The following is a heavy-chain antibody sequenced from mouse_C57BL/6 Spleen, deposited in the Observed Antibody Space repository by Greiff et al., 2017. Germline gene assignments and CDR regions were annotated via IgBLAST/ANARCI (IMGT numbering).Heavy chain of an antibody. D-gene: IGHD2-3*01. CDR1: GFNIKDYY. Sequence: EVQLQQSGAELVKPGASVKLSCTASGFNIKDYYMHWVKQRTEQGLEWIGRIDPEDGETKYAPNFKGKATITADTSSNTAYLQLSSLTSEDTAVYYCASDGCYGGLYAMDYWGQGTSVTVSS. J-gene: IGHJ4*01. CDR2: IDPEDGET. CDR3: ASDGCYGGLYAMDY. V-gene: IGHV14-2*01.